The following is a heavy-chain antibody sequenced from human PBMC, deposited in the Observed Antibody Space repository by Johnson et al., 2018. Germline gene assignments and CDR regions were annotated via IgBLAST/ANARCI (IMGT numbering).Heavy chain of an antibody. CDR1: GFTFSSYG. CDR2: ISYDGSNK. CDR3: AKGWLLGLPDAFDI. D-gene: IGHD2-15*01. J-gene: IGHJ3*02. V-gene: IGHV3-30*18. Sequence: QVQLVESGGDVVQPGRSLRLSCAASGFTFSSYGMHWVRQAPGKGLEWVAVISYDGSNKYYADSVKGRFTISRDNSKNTMYMEMNSLRAEDTAVYYCAKGWLLGLPDAFDIWGQGTMLTVSS.